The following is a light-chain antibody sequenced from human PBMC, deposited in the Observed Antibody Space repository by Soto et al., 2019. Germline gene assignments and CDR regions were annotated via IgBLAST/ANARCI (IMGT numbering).Light chain of an antibody. CDR2: ENY. CDR3: GTWDSSLSAWV. CDR1: GSNIGKNY. J-gene: IGLJ3*02. Sequence: QSVLTQPPSVSEAPGQRVTISCSGSGSNIGKNYVSWYQQFPGTAPKLLIYENYKRPSGIPDRFSGSKSGTSATLGVTGLQTGDEADYYCGTWDSSLSAWVFGGGTKVTVL. V-gene: IGLV1-51*02.